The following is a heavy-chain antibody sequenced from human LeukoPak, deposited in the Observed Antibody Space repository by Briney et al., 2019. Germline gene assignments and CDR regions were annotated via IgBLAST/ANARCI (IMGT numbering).Heavy chain of an antibody. CDR2: IFSGGNT. V-gene: IGHV1-46*01. D-gene: IGHD2-15*01. CDR3: AREYPDSCYFDP. Sequence: ASVKVSCKASGYTFTTYYIHWVRQAPGQGLEWMGIIFSGGNTNYAQKFQGRVTLTRDTSTSTAYMELSSLRSEDTAVYYCAREYPDSCYFDPWGQGTLVTVSS. J-gene: IGHJ5*02. CDR1: GYTFTTYY.